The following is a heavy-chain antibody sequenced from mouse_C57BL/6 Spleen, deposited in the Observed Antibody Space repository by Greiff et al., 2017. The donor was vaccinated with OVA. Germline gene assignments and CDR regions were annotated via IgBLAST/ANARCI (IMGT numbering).Heavy chain of an antibody. Sequence: QVQLQQSGAELVKPGASVKISCKASGYAFSRYWMNWVKQRPGKGLEWIGQIYPGDGDTNYNGKFKGKATLTADKSSSTAYMQLSSLTSEDSAVYFCARWDYYGSREDYWGQGTTLTVSS. J-gene: IGHJ2*01. CDR2: IYPGDGDT. CDR3: ARWDYYGSREDY. D-gene: IGHD1-1*01. V-gene: IGHV1-80*01. CDR1: GYAFSRYW.